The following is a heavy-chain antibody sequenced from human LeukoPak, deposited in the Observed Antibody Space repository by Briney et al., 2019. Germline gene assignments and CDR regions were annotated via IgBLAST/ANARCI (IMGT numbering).Heavy chain of an antibody. Sequence: SETLSLTCTVSGGSISSSSYYWGWIRQPPGKGLEWIGSIYYSGSTYYNPSLKSRVTISVDTSKNQFSLKLSSVTAADTAVYYCARVAPDYDFWSSYCGYFDYWGQGTLVTVSS. CDR2: IYYSGST. V-gene: IGHV4-39*07. J-gene: IGHJ4*02. D-gene: IGHD3-3*01. CDR3: ARVAPDYDFWSSYCGYFDY. CDR1: GGSISSSSYY.